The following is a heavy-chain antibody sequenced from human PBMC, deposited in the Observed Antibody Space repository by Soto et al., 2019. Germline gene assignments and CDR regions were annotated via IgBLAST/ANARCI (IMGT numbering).Heavy chain of an antibody. D-gene: IGHD3-9*01. Sequence: QVQLVQSGAEVKKPGSSVKVSCKASGGTFSSYTISWVRQAPGQGLEWMGRIIPILGIANYAQKFQGRVTITADKSTSTAYMELSSLRSEDTAVYYCARDRSGGRRYIDGHESNYGMDVWGQGSTVTVSS. CDR2: IIPILGIA. J-gene: IGHJ6*02. CDR1: GGTFSSYT. V-gene: IGHV1-69*08. CDR3: ARDRSGGRRYIDGHESNYGMDV.